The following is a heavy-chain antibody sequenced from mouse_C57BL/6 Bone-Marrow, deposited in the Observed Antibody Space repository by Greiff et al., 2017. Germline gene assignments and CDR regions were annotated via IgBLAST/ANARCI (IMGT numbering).Heavy chain of an antibody. J-gene: IGHJ2*01. CDR1: GYTFTSYW. V-gene: IGHV1-55*01. D-gene: IGHD4-1*01. Sequence: QVQLQQPGAELVKPGASVKMSCKASGYTFTSYWITWVKQRPGQGLEGSGDIYPTSGRTNYNEKFKSKAILTVDTSSNTAYMQLSSLTSEDSAVFCCARSGPLGRSFDYWGQGTTLTVSS. CDR3: ARSGPLGRSFDY. CDR2: IYPTSGRT.